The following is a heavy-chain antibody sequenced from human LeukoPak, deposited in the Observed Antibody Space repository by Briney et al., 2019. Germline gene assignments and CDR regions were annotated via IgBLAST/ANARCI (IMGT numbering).Heavy chain of an antibody. CDR1: GGSISSYY. D-gene: IGHD3-10*01. Sequence: PSETLSLTCIVSGGSISSYYWSWIRQPPGKGLEWIGYIYYSGSTNYNPSLKSRVTISVDTSKNQFSLKLSSVTAADTAVYYCARVSRVLWFGELSPGDAFDIWGQGTMVTVSS. V-gene: IGHV4-59*01. CDR3: ARVSRVLWFGELSPGDAFDI. CDR2: IYYSGST. J-gene: IGHJ3*02.